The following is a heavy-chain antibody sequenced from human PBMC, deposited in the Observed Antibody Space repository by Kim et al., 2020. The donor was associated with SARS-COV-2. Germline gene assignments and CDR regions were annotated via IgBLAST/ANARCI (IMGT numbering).Heavy chain of an antibody. Sequence: SGKGRLTTSRDNSKSTTYLQMNSLRAEDTAVYYCAKGRGYCSGGACYSDYWGQGTLVTVSS. CDR3: AKGRGYCSGGACYSDY. D-gene: IGHD2-15*01. V-gene: IGHV3-23*01. J-gene: IGHJ4*02.